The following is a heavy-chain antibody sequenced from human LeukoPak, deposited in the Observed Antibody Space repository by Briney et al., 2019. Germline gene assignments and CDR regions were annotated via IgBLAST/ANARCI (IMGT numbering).Heavy chain of an antibody. J-gene: IGHJ4*02. CDR3: RAAADLNDY. Sequence: AGTLSLSCAASGFTFSGSEMHWHRQAHGKGLKWLGRIRSKADSYTTAYAASVKGTFIVSRDDPKNTAYLHMTSQNTADTAVYYCRAAADLNDYWGQGTLVTVSS. D-gene: IGHD6-13*01. CDR2: IRSKADSYTT. CDR1: GFTFSGSE. V-gene: IGHV3-73*01.